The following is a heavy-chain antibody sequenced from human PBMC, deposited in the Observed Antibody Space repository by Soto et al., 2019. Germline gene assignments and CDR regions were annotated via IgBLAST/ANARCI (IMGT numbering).Heavy chain of an antibody. CDR1: GGSISSYH. D-gene: IGHD4-17*01. V-gene: IGHV4-4*07. J-gene: IGHJ4*02. Sequence: QVQLQESGPGLVKPLETLSLTCTVSGGSISSYHWSWIRQYAGKGLEWIGRIYTSGNTHYNPSLKSRVTVSIDTSKNQFFLTVNSVTAADSAVYYCARESGENCDYEDYWGQGTLVTVSS. CDR3: ARESGENCDYEDY. CDR2: IYTSGNT.